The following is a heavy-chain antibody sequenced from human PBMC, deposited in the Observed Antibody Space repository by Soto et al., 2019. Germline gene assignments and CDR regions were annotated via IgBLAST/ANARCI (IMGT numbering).Heavy chain of an antibody. CDR2: IYPCDSDT. V-gene: IGHV5-51*01. J-gene: IGHJ4*02. D-gene: IGHD3-10*01. CDR3: ARLGYYGSGSYYYFDY. CDR1: GYSFTSYW. Sequence: PGESLKISCKGSGYSFTSYWIGWVRQMPGKGLEWMGIIYPCDSDTRYSPSFQGQVTISADKSISTAYLQWSSLKASDTAMYYCARLGYYGSGSYYYFDYWGQGTLVTVSS.